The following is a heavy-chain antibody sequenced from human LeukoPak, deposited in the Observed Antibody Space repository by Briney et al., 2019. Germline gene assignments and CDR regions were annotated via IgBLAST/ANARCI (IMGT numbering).Heavy chain of an antibody. D-gene: IGHD1-26*01. J-gene: IGHJ4*02. CDR1: GFTFDDYG. V-gene: IGHV3-66*01. CDR2: IYAGGTT. CDR3: ARDGAGNYDY. Sequence: HPGGSLRLSCAASGFTFDDYGMSWVRQAPGKGLEWVSIIYAGGTTHYADSVKGRFTISRDKSRNTFYLQMNSLRGEDTAVYYCARDGAGNYDYWGQGTLVTVSS.